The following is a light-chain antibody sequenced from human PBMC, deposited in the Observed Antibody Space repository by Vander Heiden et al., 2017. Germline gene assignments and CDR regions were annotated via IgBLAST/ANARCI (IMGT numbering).Light chain of an antibody. V-gene: IGLV1-40*01. Sequence: QSVLTQPTSVSGAPGQRVTISCTGSSSNIGAGYDVHWYQQLPGTAPKLLIYGNSNRPSGVPDRFSGSKSGTSASLAITGLQAEDEADYYCQSYDSGLSGYVVFGGGTKLTVL. CDR3: QSYDSGLSGYVV. CDR2: GNS. J-gene: IGLJ2*01. CDR1: SSNIGAGYD.